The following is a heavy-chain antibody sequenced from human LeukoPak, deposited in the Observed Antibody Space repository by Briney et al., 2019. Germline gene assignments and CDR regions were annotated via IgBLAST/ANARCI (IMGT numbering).Heavy chain of an antibody. J-gene: IGHJ4*02. CDR1: GFTFSSYS. CDR3: ARHTSRDGYGSHY. CDR2: ISSSSSYI. D-gene: IGHD5-24*01. Sequence: GGSLRLSCAASGFTFSSYSMNWVRQAPGKGLEWVSSISSSSSYIYYADSVKGGFTISRDNAKNSLYLQMNSLRAEDTAVYYCARHTSRDGYGSHYWGQGTLVTVSS. V-gene: IGHV3-21*01.